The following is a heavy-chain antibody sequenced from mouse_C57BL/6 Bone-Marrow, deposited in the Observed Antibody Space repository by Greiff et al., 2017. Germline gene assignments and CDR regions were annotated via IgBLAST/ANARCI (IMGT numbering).Heavy chain of an antibody. D-gene: IGHD1-1*02. CDR3: ARWGSYDAY. CDR1: GFSLTSYG. V-gene: IGHV2-2*01. J-gene: IGHJ3*01. CDR2: IWSGGST. Sequence: VKLVESGPGLVQPSQSLSITCTVSGFSLTSYGVHWVRQSPGKGLEWLGEIWSGGSTDYNAAFISRLSISKDNSKSQVFFKMNSLQADDTAIYYCARWGSYDAYWGQGTLVTVSA.